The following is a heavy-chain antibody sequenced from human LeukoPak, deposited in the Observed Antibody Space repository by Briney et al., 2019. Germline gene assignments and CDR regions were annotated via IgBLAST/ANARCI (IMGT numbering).Heavy chain of an antibody. CDR1: GGTFSSYA. Sequence: ASVKVSCKASGGTFSSYAISWVRQAPGQGLEWMGIINPSGGSTNYAQKFQGRVTMTRDTSTSTVYMELSSLRSEDTAVYYCARGGRAASENWGHCDSWGQGTLVTVSS. D-gene: IGHD6-13*01. CDR3: ARGGRAASENWGHCDS. V-gene: IGHV1-46*01. J-gene: IGHJ4*02. CDR2: INPSGGST.